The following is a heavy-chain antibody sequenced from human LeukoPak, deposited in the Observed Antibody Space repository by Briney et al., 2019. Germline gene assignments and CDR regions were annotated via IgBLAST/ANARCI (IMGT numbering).Heavy chain of an antibody. CDR2: ISSNGGST. Sequence: PGGSLRLSCSASGFTFSSYAMHWVRQAPGKGLEYVSAISSNGGSTYYADSVKGRFTISRDNSKNTLYLQMSSLRAEDTAVYYCVKDIPGYSRPLFYFDYWGQGTLVTVSS. V-gene: IGHV3-64D*06. CDR3: VKDIPGYSRPLFYFDY. CDR1: GFTFSSYA. J-gene: IGHJ4*02. D-gene: IGHD6-13*01.